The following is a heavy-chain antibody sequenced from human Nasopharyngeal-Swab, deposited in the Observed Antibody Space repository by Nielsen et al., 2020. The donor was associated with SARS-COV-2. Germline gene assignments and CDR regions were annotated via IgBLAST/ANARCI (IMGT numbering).Heavy chain of an antibody. Sequence: GESLKISCAASGFIFSDYSMNWVRQAPGKGLEWVSHISSSSSTIYYADSMKGRFTITRDNAKNSLYLQMDSLRAEDTAVYYCARGGQGTYYYDSSGYYGEYYFDYWGQGTLVTVSS. CDR1: GFIFSDYS. J-gene: IGHJ4*02. CDR2: ISSSSSTI. CDR3: ARGGQGTYYYDSSGYYGEYYFDY. D-gene: IGHD3-22*01. V-gene: IGHV3-48*01.